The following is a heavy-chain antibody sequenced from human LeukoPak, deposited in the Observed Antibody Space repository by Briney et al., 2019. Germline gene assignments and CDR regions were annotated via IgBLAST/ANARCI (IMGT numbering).Heavy chain of an antibody. CDR3: ARGPMGAAVDY. V-gene: IGHV4-59*01. CDR2: IYYSGST. D-gene: IGHD1-26*01. Sequence: SETLSLTCTVSGGSISSYYWSWIRQPPGKGLEWIGYIYYSGSTNYNPSLKSRVTISQDTSKNQFSLKLSSVTAAGTAVYDFARGPMGAAVDYWGQGTLVTVSS. J-gene: IGHJ4*02. CDR1: GGSISSYY.